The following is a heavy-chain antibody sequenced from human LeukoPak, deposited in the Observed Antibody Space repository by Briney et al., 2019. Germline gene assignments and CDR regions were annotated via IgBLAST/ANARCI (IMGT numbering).Heavy chain of an antibody. CDR1: GFTFSSYD. V-gene: IGHV3-23*01. Sequence: PGRSLRLACAASGFTFSSYDMSWVRQAQGKGLEWVPGISGSGVKTNYVDSVKRRFTISRDNSKKTLYLQMNSLIAEDTAVYYCAKDDYGDLIDYWGQGALVTVSS. J-gene: IGHJ4*02. CDR2: ISGSGVKT. D-gene: IGHD4-17*01. CDR3: AKDDYGDLIDY.